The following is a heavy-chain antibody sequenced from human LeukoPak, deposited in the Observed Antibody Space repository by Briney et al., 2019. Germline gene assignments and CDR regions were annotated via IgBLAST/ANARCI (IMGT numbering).Heavy chain of an antibody. J-gene: IGHJ5*02. CDR1: GYTFTSYG. D-gene: IGHD4-17*01. V-gene: IGHV1-18*01. CDR2: ISAYNGNT. Sequence: ASVKVSCKASGYTFTSYGISWVRQAPGQGLEWMGWISAYNGNTNCAQKLQGRVTMTTDTSTSTAYMELRSLRSEDTTVYYCARGRPVATVTKRFDPWGQGTLVTVSS. CDR3: ARGRPVATVTKRFDP.